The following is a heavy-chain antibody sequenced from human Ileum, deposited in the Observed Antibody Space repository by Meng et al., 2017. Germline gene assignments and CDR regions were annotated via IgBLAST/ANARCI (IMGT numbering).Heavy chain of an antibody. Sequence: GGSLRLSCEASGFTFSSYAMSWVRQAPGKGLEWVSAISGSGGSTYYADSVKGRFTISRDNSKNTLYLQMNSLRAEDTAVYYCAKGRLAYCGGDCYDDYWGQGTRVTRCS. CDR2: ISGSGGST. CDR3: AKGRLAYCGGDCYDDY. CDR1: GFTFSSYA. D-gene: IGHD2-21*02. V-gene: IGHV3-23*01. J-gene: IGHJ4*02.